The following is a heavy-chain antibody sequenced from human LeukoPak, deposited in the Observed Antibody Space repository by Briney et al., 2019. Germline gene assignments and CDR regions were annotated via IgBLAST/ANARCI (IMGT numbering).Heavy chain of an antibody. CDR1: GGSISSYY. D-gene: IGHD6-13*01. CDR3: ARGGSSWYVSPFDY. Sequence: PSETLSLTCTVSGGSISSYYWSWIRQPPGKGLEWIGYIYYSGSTNYNPSLKSRVTISVDTSKNQFSLKLSSVTAADTAVYYCARGGSSWYVSPFDYWGQGTLVTVSS. CDR2: IYYSGST. V-gene: IGHV4-59*01. J-gene: IGHJ4*02.